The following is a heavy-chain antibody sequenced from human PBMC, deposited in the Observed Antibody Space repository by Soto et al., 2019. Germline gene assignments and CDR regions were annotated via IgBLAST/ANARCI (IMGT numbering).Heavy chain of an antibody. Sequence: SETLSLTCTVSGGSVSSGSYYWSWIRQPPGKGLEWIGYIYYSGSTYYNPSLRSRVTISVDTSKNQFSLKLSSVTAADTAVYYCATLREGGCISTSCSNPQIYYYGMDVWGQGTTVTVSS. V-gene: IGHV4-30-4*08. CDR2: IYYSGST. J-gene: IGHJ6*02. CDR3: ATLREGGCISTSCSNPQIYYYGMDV. CDR1: GGSVSSGSYY. D-gene: IGHD2-2*01.